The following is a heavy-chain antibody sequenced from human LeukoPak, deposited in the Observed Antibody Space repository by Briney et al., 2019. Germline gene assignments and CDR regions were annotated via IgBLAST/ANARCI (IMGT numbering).Heavy chain of an antibody. Sequence: GGSLRLSCAASGFTFSSYSMNWVRQAPGKGLGWVSSISSSSSYIYYADSVKGRFTISRDNAKNSLYLQMNSLRAEDTAVYYCAGLTAGGSWYYFDYWGQGTLVTVSS. CDR3: AGLTAGGSWYYFDY. D-gene: IGHD2-15*01. V-gene: IGHV3-21*01. CDR2: ISSSSSYI. CDR1: GFTFSSYS. J-gene: IGHJ4*02.